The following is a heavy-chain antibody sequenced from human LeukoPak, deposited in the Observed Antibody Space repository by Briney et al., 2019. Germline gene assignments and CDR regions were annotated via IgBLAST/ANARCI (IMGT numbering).Heavy chain of an antibody. V-gene: IGHV4-59*01. CDR1: GGSISSYY. J-gene: IGHJ5*02. CDR3: AREPTRFGEGWFDP. CDR2: IYYSGGT. D-gene: IGHD3-10*02. Sequence: PSETLSLTCTVSGGSISSYYWSWIRQPPGKGLEWIGYIYYSGGTNYNPSLKSRVTISVDTSKNQFSLKLSSVTAADTAVYYCAREPTRFGEGWFDPWGQGTLVTVSS.